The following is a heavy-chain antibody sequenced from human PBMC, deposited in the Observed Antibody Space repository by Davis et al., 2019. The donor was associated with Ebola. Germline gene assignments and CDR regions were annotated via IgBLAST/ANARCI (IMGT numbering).Heavy chain of an antibody. Sequence: AASVKVSCKASGYTFTSYGISWVRQAPGQGLEWMGIINPSGGSTSYAQKFQGRVTMTRDTSTSTVYMELSSLRSEDTAVYYCARVTGQTTLSEADVWGQGTTVTVSS. V-gene: IGHV1-46*01. CDR3: ARVTGQTTLSEADV. CDR1: GYTFTSYG. J-gene: IGHJ6*02. D-gene: IGHD1-20*01. CDR2: INPSGGST.